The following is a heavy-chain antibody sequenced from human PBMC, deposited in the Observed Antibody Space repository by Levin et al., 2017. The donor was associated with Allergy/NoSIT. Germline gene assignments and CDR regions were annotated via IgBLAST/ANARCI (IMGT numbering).Heavy chain of an antibody. CDR3: AKDDGSSSKGPFDP. Sequence: GGSLRLSCEASGFMFDDYAMHWVRQAPGKGLEWVSGISWNSGSIGYADSVKGRFTISRDNAKNSLYLQMDSLRADDTAFYYCAKDDGSSSKGPFDPWGRGTLVTVSS. D-gene: IGHD6-6*01. V-gene: IGHV3-9*01. J-gene: IGHJ5*02. CDR1: GFMFDDYA. CDR2: ISWNSGSI.